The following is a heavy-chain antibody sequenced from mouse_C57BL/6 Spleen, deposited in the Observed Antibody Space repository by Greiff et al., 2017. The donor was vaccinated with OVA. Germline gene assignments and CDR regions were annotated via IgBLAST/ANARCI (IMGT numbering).Heavy chain of an antibody. CDR2: IHPNSGST. Sequence: VQLQQSGAELVKPGASVKLSCKASGYTFTSYWMHWVKQRPGQGLEWIGMIHPNSGSTNYNEKFKSKATLTVDKSSSTAYMQLSSLTSEDSAVYYCAREAKDYYYAMDYWGQGTSVTVSS. V-gene: IGHV1-64*01. J-gene: IGHJ4*01. CDR3: AREAKDYYYAMDY. CDR1: GYTFTSYW. D-gene: IGHD1-1*01.